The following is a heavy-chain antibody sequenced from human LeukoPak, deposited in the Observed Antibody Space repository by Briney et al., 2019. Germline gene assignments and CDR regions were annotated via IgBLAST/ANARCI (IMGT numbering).Heavy chain of an antibody. Sequence: PGGSLRLSCAASGFTFSSYAMHWVRQAPGKGLEWVAVISYDGSNKYYADSVKGRFTISRDNSKNTLYLQMNSLRAEDTAVYYCAREIRAAYDYWGQGTLVTVSS. CDR2: ISYDGSNK. J-gene: IGHJ4*02. V-gene: IGHV3-30-3*01. CDR1: GFTFSSYA. D-gene: IGHD6-13*01. CDR3: AREIRAAYDY.